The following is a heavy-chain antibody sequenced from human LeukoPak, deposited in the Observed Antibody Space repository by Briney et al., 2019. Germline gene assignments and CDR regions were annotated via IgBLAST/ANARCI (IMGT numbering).Heavy chain of an antibody. V-gene: IGHV4-61*01. CDR1: GGSVSSGSYY. CDR3: ARGGYYGSGSFCFDY. D-gene: IGHD3-10*01. CDR2: IYYSGST. Sequence: PPETLSLTCTDSGGSVSSGSYYWSWIRQPPGKGLEWIGYIYYSGSTNYNPSLKSRVNISVDTSKNQLSLKLSSVTAADTAVYYCARGGYYGSGSFCFDYWGQGTLVTVSS. J-gene: IGHJ4*02.